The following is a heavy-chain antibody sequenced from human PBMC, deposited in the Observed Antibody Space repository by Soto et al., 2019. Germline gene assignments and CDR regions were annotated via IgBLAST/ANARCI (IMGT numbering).Heavy chain of an antibody. CDR3: AKGLVAVSGLQWFDP. CDR2: ISNSGSSS. Sequence: GGSLRLSCTASGLTFSRYAMSWVRQAPGKGLEWVSTISNSGSSSYSADSVKGRFTISRDNSKNTLYLQMHSLRGEDTALYHCAKGLVAVSGLQWFDPWGQGTLVTVSS. D-gene: IGHD2-21*02. CDR1: GLTFSRYA. J-gene: IGHJ5*02. V-gene: IGHV3-23*01.